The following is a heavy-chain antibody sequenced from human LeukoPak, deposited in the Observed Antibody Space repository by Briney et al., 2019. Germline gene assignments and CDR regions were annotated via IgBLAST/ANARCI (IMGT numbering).Heavy chain of an antibody. D-gene: IGHD1-1*01. V-gene: IGHV3-21*01. J-gene: IGHJ4*02. Sequence: PRGSLRLSCAASGFTFSSYMMNWVRQAPGKGLEWVSSINSGSTYTYYTESVKGRFTVSRDNAKNSLFLQMNSLRAEDTAIYYCARSLTTLTYEGYWGQGTLVTVSS. CDR3: ARSLTTLTYEGY. CDR1: GFTFSSYM. CDR2: INSGSTYT.